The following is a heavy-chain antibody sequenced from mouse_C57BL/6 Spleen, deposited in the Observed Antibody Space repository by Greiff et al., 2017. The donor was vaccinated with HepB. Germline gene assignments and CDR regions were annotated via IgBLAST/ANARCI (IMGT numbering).Heavy chain of an antibody. CDR3: ARLDDYAWFAY. Sequence: VQRVESGAELARPGASVKMSCKASGYTFTSYTMHWVKQRPGQGLEWIGYINPSSGYTKYNQKFKDKATLTADKSSSTAYMQLSSLTSEDSAVYYCARLDDYAWFAYWGQGTLVTVSA. J-gene: IGHJ3*01. CDR2: INPSSGYT. CDR1: GYTFTSYT. D-gene: IGHD2-4*01. V-gene: IGHV1-4*01.